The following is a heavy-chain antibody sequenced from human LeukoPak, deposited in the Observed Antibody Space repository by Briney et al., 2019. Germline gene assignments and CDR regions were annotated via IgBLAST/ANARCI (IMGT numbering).Heavy chain of an antibody. J-gene: IGHJ4*02. CDR3: ARGQFQRDF. V-gene: IGHV4-34*01. CDR2: VNHSGRT. Sequence: PSETLSLTCPVYGGSFSGYYWSWIRQPPGKGLEWIGEVNHSGRTNYNPSLKSRVTISVDTSNNQFSLNLNSVTAADTAVYYCARGQFQRDFWGQGSLVTVSS. CDR1: GGSFSGYY.